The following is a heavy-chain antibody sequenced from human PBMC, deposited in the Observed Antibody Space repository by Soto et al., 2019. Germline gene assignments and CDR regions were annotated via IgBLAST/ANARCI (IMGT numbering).Heavy chain of an antibody. CDR2: ISSTTNYI. J-gene: IGHJ4*02. V-gene: IGHV3-21*06. Sequence: GGSLRLSCAASGFTFTRYSMNWVRQAPGKGLEWVSSISSTTNYIYYGDSMKGRFTISRDNAKNSLYLEMNSLRAEDTAVYYCARESEDLTSNFDYWGQGTPVTVSS. CDR1: GFTFTRYS. CDR3: ARESEDLTSNFDY.